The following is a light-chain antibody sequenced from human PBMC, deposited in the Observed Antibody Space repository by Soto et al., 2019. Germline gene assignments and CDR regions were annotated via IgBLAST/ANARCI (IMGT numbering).Light chain of an antibody. CDR2: WAS. Sequence: DIVMTQSPDSLAVSLGESSTINCKSSQIVLYNSNSKNYLAWYQQKVGQPPKLLIYWASTRESGVPDRFSGSGSGTDFTLTISSLQAEDVAVYYCQQYYSPPLTFGGGTKVDIK. CDR1: QIVLYNSNSKNY. CDR3: QQYYSPPLT. J-gene: IGKJ4*01. V-gene: IGKV4-1*01.